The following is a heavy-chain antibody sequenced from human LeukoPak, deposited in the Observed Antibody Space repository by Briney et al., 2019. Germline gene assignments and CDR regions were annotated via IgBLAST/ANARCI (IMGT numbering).Heavy chain of an antibody. CDR3: ARARSIFEVARGAFDI. V-gene: IGHV4-61*02. D-gene: IGHD3-3*01. J-gene: IGHJ3*02. CDR2: IYTSGST. Sequence: SETLSLTCTVSGGSISSGSYYWSWIRQPAGKGLQWIGRIYTSGSTNYNPSLKSRVTISVDTSKNQFSLNLSSVTAADTAVYYCARARSIFEVARGAFDIWGQGTMVTVSS. CDR1: GGSISSGSYY.